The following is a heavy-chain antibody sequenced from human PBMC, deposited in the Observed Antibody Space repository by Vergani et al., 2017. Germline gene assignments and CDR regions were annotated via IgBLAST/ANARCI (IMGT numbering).Heavy chain of an antibody. D-gene: IGHD3-9*01. Sequence: QLHLQESGPGLVKPSETLSLTCTVSGGSITSSSYYWGWIRQPPGKVLEWIGNIYHSGGSSYNPSLKGRVTISVDTSKNQFSLEVTSVTAADTAIYFCARTESFILRYFHWALWGQGALVTVSS. V-gene: IGHV4-39*01. J-gene: IGHJ4*02. CDR2: IYHSGGS. CDR1: GGSITSSSYY. CDR3: ARTESFILRYFHWAL.